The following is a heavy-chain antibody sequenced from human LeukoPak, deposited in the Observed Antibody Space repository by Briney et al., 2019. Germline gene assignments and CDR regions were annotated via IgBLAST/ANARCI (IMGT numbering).Heavy chain of an antibody. Sequence: ASVKVSCKASGGTFGSYAISWVRQAPGQGLEWMGRIIPILGIANYAQKFQGRVTITADKSTSTAYMELSSLRSEDTAVYYCARVRDSSGYYGSWGQGTLVTVSS. CDR1: GGTFGSYA. CDR2: IIPILGIA. CDR3: ARVRDSSGYYGS. J-gene: IGHJ5*02. D-gene: IGHD3-22*01. V-gene: IGHV1-69*04.